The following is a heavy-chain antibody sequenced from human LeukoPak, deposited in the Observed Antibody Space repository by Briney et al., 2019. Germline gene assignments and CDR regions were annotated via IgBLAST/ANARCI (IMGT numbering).Heavy chain of an antibody. CDR1: GFTVSSNY. J-gene: IGHJ4*02. V-gene: IGHV3-53*01. CDR3: ARGGDYDILTGYSYYFDY. CDR2: IYSGGST. Sequence: GGSLRLSCAASGFTVSSNYMSWVRQAPGKGLEWVSVIYSGGSTYYADSAKGRFTISRDNSKNTLYLQMNSLRAEDTAVYYCARGGDYDILTGYSYYFDYWGQGTLVTVSS. D-gene: IGHD3-9*01.